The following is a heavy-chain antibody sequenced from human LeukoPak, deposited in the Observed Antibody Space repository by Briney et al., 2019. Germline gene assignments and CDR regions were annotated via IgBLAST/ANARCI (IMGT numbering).Heavy chain of an antibody. Sequence: SETLSLTCAVSGGSISSSNWWSWVRQPPGKGLEWIGEIYHSGSTNYNPSLKSRVTISVGKSKNQFSLKLSSVTAADTAVYYCAREGARGAFDIWGQGTMVTVSS. V-gene: IGHV4-4*02. CDR1: GGSISSSNW. CDR2: IYHSGST. D-gene: IGHD3-16*01. CDR3: AREGARGAFDI. J-gene: IGHJ3*02.